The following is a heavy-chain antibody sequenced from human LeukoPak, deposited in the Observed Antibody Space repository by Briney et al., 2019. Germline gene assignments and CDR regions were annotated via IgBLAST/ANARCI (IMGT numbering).Heavy chain of an antibody. V-gene: IGHV3-74*01. CDR3: AAKAYCSADNCYGLDY. J-gene: IGHJ4*02. CDR2: INSDGSST. D-gene: IGHD2-15*01. Sequence: GGSLRLSCAASGFTFSSYWMHWVRQAPGKGLVWVSRINSDGSSTSYADSVKGRFTISRDNAKNTLYLQMNSLRAEDTAVYYCAAKAYCSADNCYGLDYWGQGTLVTVSS. CDR1: GFTFSSYW.